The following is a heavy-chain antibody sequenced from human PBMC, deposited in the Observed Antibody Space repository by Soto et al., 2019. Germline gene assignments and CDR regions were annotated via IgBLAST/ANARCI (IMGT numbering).Heavy chain of an antibody. J-gene: IGHJ4*02. CDR1: GASITYGGYS. CDR3: ARGGGSASFDY. D-gene: IGHD1-26*01. CDR2: INHLETT. V-gene: IGHV4-30-2*01. Sequence: PSETLSLTCTVSGASITYGGYSWSWIRQTPGKGLEWIGYINHLETTFYNPSFESRLTLSIDRAKNQFSLNLNSMSAADRAVYFCARGGGSASFDYWGQGSRVPSPQ.